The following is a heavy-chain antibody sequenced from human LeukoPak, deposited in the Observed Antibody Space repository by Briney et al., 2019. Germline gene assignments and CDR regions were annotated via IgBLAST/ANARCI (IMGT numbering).Heavy chain of an antibody. CDR1: GVTVSSNY. J-gene: IGHJ4*02. CDR3: TRDSTTWARSGY. CDR2: INSDGTT. Sequence: GGSLRLSCAVSGVTVSSNYMGWVRQAPGKGLERISVINSDGTTYYADSVKGRFTASRDPSKNTLSLQMSSLRVEDTAIYYCTRDSTTWARSGYWGQGALVTVSS. V-gene: IGHV3-66*01. D-gene: IGHD2/OR15-2a*01.